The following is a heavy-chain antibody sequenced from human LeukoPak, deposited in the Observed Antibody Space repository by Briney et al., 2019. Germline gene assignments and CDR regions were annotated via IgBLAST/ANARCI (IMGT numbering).Heavy chain of an antibody. V-gene: IGHV4-59*01. CDR2: IYYSGYT. CDR1: GVSISSYY. D-gene: IGHD3-16*01. Sequence: SETLSLTCTVSGVSISSYYWSWIRQPPGKGLKWIGNIYYSGYTTYSPSLRSRVTISVDTSKNQLSLKLSSVTAADTAVYYCARETSQKGAHYMDVWGKGTTITISS. CDR3: ARETSQKGAHYMDV. J-gene: IGHJ6*03.